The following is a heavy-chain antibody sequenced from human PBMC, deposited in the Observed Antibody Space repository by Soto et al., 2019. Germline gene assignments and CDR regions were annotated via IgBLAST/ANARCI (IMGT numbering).Heavy chain of an antibody. J-gene: IGHJ4*02. CDR3: ARARATIAAAAIFDC. Sequence: QVQLQESGPGLVKPSGTLSLTCAVSGGSISTSNWWSWVRQPPGKGLEWIGEVYRTGSTNYNPSLESRLTISVDKSKHQFSLKLTSVPAADTAVYYCARARATIAAAAIFDCWGQGTLVTVSS. CDR2: VYRTGST. V-gene: IGHV4-4*02. CDR1: GGSISTSNW. D-gene: IGHD6-13*01.